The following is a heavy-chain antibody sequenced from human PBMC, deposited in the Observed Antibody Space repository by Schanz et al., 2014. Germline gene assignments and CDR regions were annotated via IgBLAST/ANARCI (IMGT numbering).Heavy chain of an antibody. Sequence: QVQLVQSGAEVKKPGSSVNVSCEASGGTFGRYTISWLRQAPGQGLEWMGRNIHVLGVTNYAQKFQGRLSKTVEQAKTTAFRELSSLKSEDPAQYYCARGGVELAKIRDGCDLGGEGPMVTFS. J-gene: IGHJ3*01. CDR1: GGTFGRYT. CDR2: NIHVLGVT. V-gene: IGHV1-69*02. D-gene: IGHD3-16*01. CDR3: ARGGVELAKIRDGCDL.